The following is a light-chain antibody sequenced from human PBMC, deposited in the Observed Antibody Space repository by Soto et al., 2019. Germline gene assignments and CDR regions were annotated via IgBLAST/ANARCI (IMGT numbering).Light chain of an antibody. J-gene: IGLJ3*02. CDR1: SRDVGGYKY. V-gene: IGLV2-14*01. CDR3: SSDTSSSTLV. Sequence: QSALTQPDSVSGSPAQSITISCTGTSRDVGGYKYVSWYQQEPGKAPKLMIYEVSNRPSGVSNRFSGSKAGNTASLTISGLQAEDEADYYCSSDTSSSTLVFGGGTKLTVL. CDR2: EVS.